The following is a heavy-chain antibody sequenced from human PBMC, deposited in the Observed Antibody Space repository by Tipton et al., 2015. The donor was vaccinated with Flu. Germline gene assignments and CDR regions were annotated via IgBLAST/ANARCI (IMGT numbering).Heavy chain of an antibody. J-gene: IGHJ1*01. CDR2: IYYSVST. D-gene: IGHD3-16*01. V-gene: IGHV4-59*01. CDR1: GGPISGYY. CDR3: ARARLGTTTFFQH. Sequence: LSCTVSGGPISGYYWSWIRQPPGKGLEYVGYIYYSVSTNYNPSLKSRVTISADTSKNQLSLKLNSVTAADTAVYYCARARLGTTTFFQHWGQGTQVTVSS.